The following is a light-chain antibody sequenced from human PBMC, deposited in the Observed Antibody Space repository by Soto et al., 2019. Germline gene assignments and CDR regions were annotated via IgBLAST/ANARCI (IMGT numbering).Light chain of an antibody. V-gene: IGKV3-15*01. CDR3: QQYNNWPRT. J-gene: IGKJ1*01. Sequence: EIVMTQSPATLSVSPGERATLFCRASQSVSSNLAWYQQKPGQAPRLLIYGASTRATGIPARFSGSGSGIEFTLTISSLQSEDFAVYYCQQYNNWPRTFGQGTKVDIK. CDR1: QSVSSN. CDR2: GAS.